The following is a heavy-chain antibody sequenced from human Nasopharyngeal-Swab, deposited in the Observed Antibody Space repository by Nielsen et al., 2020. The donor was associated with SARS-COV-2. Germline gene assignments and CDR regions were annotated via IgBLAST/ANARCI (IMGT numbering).Heavy chain of an antibody. CDR2: IIPILGIA. V-gene: IGHV1-69*04. CDR1: GGTFSSYA. Sequence: SVNVSCKASGGTFSSYAISWVRQAPGQGLEWMGRIIPILGIANYAQKFQGRVTITADKSTSTAYMELSSLRSEDTAVYYCARGDSYGASWYFDLWGRGTLVTVSS. CDR3: ARGDSYGASWYFDL. J-gene: IGHJ2*01. D-gene: IGHD5-18*01.